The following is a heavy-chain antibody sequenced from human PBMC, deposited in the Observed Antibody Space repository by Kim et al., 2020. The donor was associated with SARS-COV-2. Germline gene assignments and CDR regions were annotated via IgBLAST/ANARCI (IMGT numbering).Heavy chain of an antibody. D-gene: IGHD2-2*01. CDR1: GITFKNYG. V-gene: IGHV3-33*08. Sequence: GGSLRLSCVASGITFKNYGMHWVRQAPGKGLEWVAIIWYDGSNKYYADSVKGRFTISKDNSKNTLYLQIESLRAEDTAVYYCATSSSGIVPADWGQGTLVIVSS. CDR2: IWYDGSNK. CDR3: ATSSSGIVPAD. J-gene: IGHJ4*02.